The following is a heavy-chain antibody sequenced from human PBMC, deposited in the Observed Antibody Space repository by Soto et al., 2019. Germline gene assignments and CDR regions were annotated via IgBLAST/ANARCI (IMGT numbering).Heavy chain of an antibody. J-gene: IGHJ4*02. Sequence: GSLRLSCAASGFTVSSNYMSWVRQAPGKGLEWVSVIYSGGSTYYADSVKGRFTISRDNSKNTLYLQMNSLRAEDTAVYYCAREDYYDSSGYSHQVYWGQGTLVTVSS. CDR1: GFTVSSNY. CDR3: AREDYYDSSGYSHQVY. D-gene: IGHD3-22*01. V-gene: IGHV3-53*01. CDR2: IYSGGST.